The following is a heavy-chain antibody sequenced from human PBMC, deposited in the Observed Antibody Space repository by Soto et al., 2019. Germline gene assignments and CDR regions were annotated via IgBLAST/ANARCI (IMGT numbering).Heavy chain of an antibody. J-gene: IGHJ5*02. CDR2: IFYSGST. D-gene: IGHD6-13*01. CDR3: ARHKAAAGTSWFDP. V-gene: IGHV4-59*08. Sequence: PSETLSLTCSVSGGSIGGYYGSWIRQPPGKGLEWIGYIFYSGSTNYNPSLKSRVSISVDTSKNQFSLKLSSVTAADTAVYYCARHKAAAGTSWFDPWGQGTLVTVSS. CDR1: GGSIGGYY.